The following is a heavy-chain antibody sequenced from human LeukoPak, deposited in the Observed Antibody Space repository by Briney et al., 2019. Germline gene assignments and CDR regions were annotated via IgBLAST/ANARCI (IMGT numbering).Heavy chain of an antibody. CDR3: AKDLSSGYPYYFDY. D-gene: IGHD3-22*01. CDR1: GFTFSSYA. J-gene: IGHJ4*02. V-gene: IGHV3-23*01. CDR2: ISASGGTT. Sequence: GGSLRLSCSASGFTFSSYAMSWVRQAPGKGLEWVSAISASGGTTYYADSVKGRFTISRDNSKNTLYLQMNSLRAEDTAVYYCAKDLSSGYPYYFDYWGQGTLVTVSS.